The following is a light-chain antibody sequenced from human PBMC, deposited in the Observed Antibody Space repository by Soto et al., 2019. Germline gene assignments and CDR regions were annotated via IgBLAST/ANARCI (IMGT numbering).Light chain of an antibody. J-gene: IGLJ2*01. Sequence: QSVLTQSPSASGTPGQRVTISCSGSSSNIGNNYVYWYQKLPGTAPTLLISRNNQRPSGVPDRFSGSKSGASASLVISGLRSEDEADYFCAAWDDSLSGLVFGGGTKVTVL. CDR2: RNN. CDR1: SSNIGNNY. CDR3: AAWDDSLSGLV. V-gene: IGLV1-47*01.